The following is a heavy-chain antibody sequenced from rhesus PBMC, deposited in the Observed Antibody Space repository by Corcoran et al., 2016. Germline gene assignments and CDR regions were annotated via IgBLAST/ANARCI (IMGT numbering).Heavy chain of an antibody. J-gene: IGHJ5-2*02. V-gene: IGHV4S6*01. CDR1: GASISSTY. CDR3: ARSLKPFDNSFDV. Sequence: QVQLQESGPGLVKPSETLPLTCAVSGASISSTYWTWIRQPPGKGLEWIGFFNGVSGTTNYSPSLKNRVTISQDASKNQFSLNLSSVTAADTAVYYCARSLKPFDNSFDVWGRGVLVTVSS. CDR2: FNGVSGTT.